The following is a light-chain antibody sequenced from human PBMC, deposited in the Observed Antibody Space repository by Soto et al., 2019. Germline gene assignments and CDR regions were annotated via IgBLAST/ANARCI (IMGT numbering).Light chain of an antibody. Sequence: QSALTQPASVSGSPGQSITISCTGTSSDIGGYNYVSWYQQHPGKAPKVMIYEATYRPSGVSSRFSGSKSGNTASLTISGLQAEDEADYYCSSYTKSSTRVFGTGTKATVL. V-gene: IGLV2-14*01. CDR2: EAT. CDR1: SSDIGGYNY. CDR3: SSYTKSSTRV. J-gene: IGLJ1*01.